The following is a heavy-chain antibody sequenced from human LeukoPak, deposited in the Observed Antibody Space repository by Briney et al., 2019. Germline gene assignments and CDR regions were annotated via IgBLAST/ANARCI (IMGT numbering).Heavy chain of an antibody. CDR1: GFTFSSYG. CDR3: ATGLLLWFGELFGIDY. J-gene: IGHJ4*02. D-gene: IGHD3-10*01. V-gene: IGHV3-30*03. CDR2: ISYDGSNK. Sequence: GGSLRLSCAASGFTFSSYGMHWVRQAPGKGLEWVAAISYDGSNKYYADSVKGRFTISRDNSKNTLYLQMNSLRAEDTAVYYCATGLLLWFGELFGIDYWGQGTLVTVSS.